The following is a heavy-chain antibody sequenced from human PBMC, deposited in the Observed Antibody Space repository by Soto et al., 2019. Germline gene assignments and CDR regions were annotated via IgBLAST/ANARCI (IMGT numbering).Heavy chain of an antibody. D-gene: IGHD3-22*01. CDR2: ISAYNGNT. J-gene: IGHJ4*02. CDR3: ARDQSYYYDSSGSY. Sequence: ASVKVSCKASGYTFTSYGISWVRQAPGQGLEWMGWISAYNGNTNYAQKLQGRTTMTTDTSTSTAYMELRSLRSDDTAVYYCARDQSYYYDSSGSYWGQGTLVTVSS. CDR1: GYTFTSYG. V-gene: IGHV1-18*01.